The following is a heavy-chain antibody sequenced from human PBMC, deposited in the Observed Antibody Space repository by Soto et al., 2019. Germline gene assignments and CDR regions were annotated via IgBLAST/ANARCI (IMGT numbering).Heavy chain of an antibody. Sequence: EVQLLESGGGLARPGGSLRLSCAASGFTFSSYAMTWVRQAPGKGLEWVSGISTDGGRTYYAASVKSRFSISRDNSKITMSLELNSLRAEDTAIYYCAKTGGYMYDAFDIWGQGTRVTVSS. CDR2: ISTDGGRT. CDR3: AKTGGYMYDAFDI. CDR1: GFTFSSYA. D-gene: IGHD5-12*01. V-gene: IGHV3-23*01. J-gene: IGHJ3*02.